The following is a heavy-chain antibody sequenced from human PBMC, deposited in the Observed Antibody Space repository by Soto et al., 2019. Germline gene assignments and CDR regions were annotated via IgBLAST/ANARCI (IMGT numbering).Heavy chain of an antibody. Sequence: EVQLVESGGGLVQPGRSLRLSCAASGFTFDDYAMHWVRQAPGKGLEWVSGISWNSGSIGYADSVKGRFTISRDNAKNSLYLQMNSLRAEDTALYYCAKVFGYYYDSSGPLAPFDYWGQGTLVTVSS. CDR2: ISWNSGSI. D-gene: IGHD3-22*01. V-gene: IGHV3-9*01. CDR1: GFTFDDYA. J-gene: IGHJ4*02. CDR3: AKVFGYYYDSSGPLAPFDY.